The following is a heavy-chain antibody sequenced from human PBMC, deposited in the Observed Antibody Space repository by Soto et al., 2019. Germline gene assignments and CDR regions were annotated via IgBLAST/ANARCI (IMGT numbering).Heavy chain of an antibody. V-gene: IGHV3-7*05. J-gene: IGHJ4*02. CDR3: GGLRALDY. Sequence: PGGSLRLSCAASGFAFRSYWMTWVRQAPGKGLEWVANINQDGSVKFFMDAVKGRFTISRDNAKNSVYLQMNTLRVEDTAVYYCGGLRALDYWGQGTLVTVSS. CDR1: GFAFRSYW. CDR2: INQDGSVK.